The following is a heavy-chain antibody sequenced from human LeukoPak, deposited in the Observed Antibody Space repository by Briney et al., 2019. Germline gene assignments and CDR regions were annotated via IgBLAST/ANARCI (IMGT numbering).Heavy chain of an antibody. Sequence: ASVKVSCKASGYTFTSYGISWVRQAPGQGLEWLGWISAYNGNTNYAQKLQGRVTMTTDTSTSTAYMELRSLRSDDTAVYYCARDLSGDSSGWSGDYWGQGTLVTVSS. D-gene: IGHD6-19*01. CDR1: GYTFTSYG. J-gene: IGHJ4*02. CDR2: ISAYNGNT. V-gene: IGHV1-18*01. CDR3: ARDLSGDSSGWSGDY.